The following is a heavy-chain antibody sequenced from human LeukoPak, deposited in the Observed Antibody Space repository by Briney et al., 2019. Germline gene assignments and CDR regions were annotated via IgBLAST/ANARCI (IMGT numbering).Heavy chain of an antibody. V-gene: IGHV3-7*01. CDR1: GFSFSSYW. J-gene: IGHJ4*02. CDR3: ARAGQWPAPQQIDY. Sequence: GGSLRLSCVASGFSFSSYWMSWVRQAPGKGLEWAANIKQDGSEKYYVDSVKGRFTIYRDNAKNSVYLQMNSLRAEDTAVYYCARAGQWPAPQQIDYWGQGTLVTVSS. CDR2: IKQDGSEK. D-gene: IGHD6-19*01.